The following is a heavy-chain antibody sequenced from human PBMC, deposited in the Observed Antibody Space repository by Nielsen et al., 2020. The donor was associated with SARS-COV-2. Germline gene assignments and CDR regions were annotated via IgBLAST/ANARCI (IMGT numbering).Heavy chain of an antibody. CDR2: ISSSSSYT. J-gene: IGHJ5*02. V-gene: IGHV3-21*05. CDR1: GFTFSSYA. Sequence: GESLKISCAASGFTFSSYAMHWIRQAPGKGLEWVSYISSSSSYTNYADSVKGRFTISRDNAKNSLYLQMNSLRAEDTAVYYCARNYYDSSGYYPGWFDPWGQGTLVTVSS. D-gene: IGHD3-22*01. CDR3: ARNYYDSSGYYPGWFDP.